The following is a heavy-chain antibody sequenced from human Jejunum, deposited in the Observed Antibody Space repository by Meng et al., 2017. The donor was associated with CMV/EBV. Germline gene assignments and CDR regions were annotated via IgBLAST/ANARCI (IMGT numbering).Heavy chain of an antibody. V-gene: IGHV3-33*06. CDR1: GFTFSNFG. CDR3: AKGGYIGSYYFDY. Sequence: ASGFTFSNFGMHWVRQAPGKGLEWAAIIWYDGTNKYYANSVKGRFTISRDNSKNTLYLQMNSLRAEDTAVYYCAKGGYIGSYYFDYWGQGTLVTVSS. CDR2: IWYDGTNK. J-gene: IGHJ4*02. D-gene: IGHD1-26*01.